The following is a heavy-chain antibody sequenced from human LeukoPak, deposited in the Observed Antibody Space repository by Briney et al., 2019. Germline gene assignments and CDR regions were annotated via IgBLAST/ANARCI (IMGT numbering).Heavy chain of an antibody. J-gene: IGHJ4*02. V-gene: IGHV3-23*01. Sequence: PGGSLRLSCAASGFSFTTYAMSWVRQAPGKGLEWVSAISGSGGSTYYADSVKGRFTISRDNSKNTLYLQMNSLRAEDTAVYYCARRCYDSSGFDYWGQGTLVTVSS. CDR2: ISGSGGST. CDR1: GFSFTTYA. CDR3: ARRCYDSSGFDY. D-gene: IGHD3-22*01.